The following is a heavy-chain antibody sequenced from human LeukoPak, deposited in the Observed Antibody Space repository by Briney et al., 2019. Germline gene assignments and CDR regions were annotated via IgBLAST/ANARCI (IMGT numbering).Heavy chain of an antibody. J-gene: IGHJ5*02. CDR2: IYHSGST. CDR1: GGSISSGGYS. D-gene: IGHD4-11*01. V-gene: IGHV4-30-2*01. CDR3: ARDYSRWFDP. Sequence: SETLSLTCAVSGGSISSGGYSWSWIRQPPGKGLEWIGYIYHSGSTYYNPSLKSRVTISVDRSKNQFSLKLSSVTAADTAVYYCARDYSRWFDPWGQGTLVTVSS.